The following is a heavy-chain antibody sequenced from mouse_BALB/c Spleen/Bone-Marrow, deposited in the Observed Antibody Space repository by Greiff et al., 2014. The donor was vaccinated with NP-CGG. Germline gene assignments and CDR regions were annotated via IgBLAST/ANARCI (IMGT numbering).Heavy chain of an antibody. D-gene: IGHD1-1*01. CDR1: GFDFSRYW. Sequence: EVQLVESGGGLVQPGGSLKLSCAASGFDFSRYWMSWARQAPGKGLEWIGEINPDSSTINYTPSLKDKFIISRDNAKNTLYLQMSKVRSEDTALYYCARLSYYGRFAYWGQGTLVTVSA. V-gene: IGHV4-1*02. CDR2: INPDSSTI. J-gene: IGHJ3*01. CDR3: ARLSYYGRFAY.